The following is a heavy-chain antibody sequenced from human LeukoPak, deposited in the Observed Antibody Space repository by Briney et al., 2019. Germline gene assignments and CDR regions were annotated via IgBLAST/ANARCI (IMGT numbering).Heavy chain of an antibody. CDR1: GGSISSGGYY. CDR2: IYYSGST. J-gene: IGHJ5*02. V-gene: IGHV4-31*03. Sequence: SETLSLTCTVSGGSISSGGYYWSWIRQHPGKGLEWIGYIYYSGSTYYNPSLKSRVTMSVDTSKNQFSLKLSSVTAADTAVYYCARDQSWWFDPWGQGTLVTVSS. CDR3: ARDQSWWFDP. D-gene: IGHD3-10*01.